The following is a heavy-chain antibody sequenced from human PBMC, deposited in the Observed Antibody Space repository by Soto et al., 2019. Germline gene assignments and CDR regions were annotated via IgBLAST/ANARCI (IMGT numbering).Heavy chain of an antibody. CDR3: PTSSGGVFGIIMEGLILFAP. J-gene: IGHJ5*02. CDR2: INPNGGST. CDR1: AVTFTSYF. Sequence: QVRLVQSGAEVRKPGASVKLSCTAPAVTFTSYFMHWVRQAPGHGLERIGVINPNGGSTKFAGTFQGRVTMTEDTSMRTVCREQGSLSAEDTAIHDSPTSSGGVFGIIMEGLILFAPCGQGPLVTVSS. V-gene: IGHV1-46*01. D-gene: IGHD3-3*01.